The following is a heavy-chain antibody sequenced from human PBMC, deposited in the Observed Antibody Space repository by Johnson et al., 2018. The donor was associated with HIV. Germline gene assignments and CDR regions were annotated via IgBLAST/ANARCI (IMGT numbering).Heavy chain of an antibody. V-gene: IGHV3-9*01. J-gene: IGHJ3*02. CDR3: AKDTDSISSGALDI. CDR1: GFTFDDYA. D-gene: IGHD6-6*01. CDR2: ISWNSGSI. Sequence: VQLVESGGGLVQPGRSLRLSCAASGFTFDDYAMHWVRQAPGKGLEWVSGISWNSGSIGYADSVKGRFTISRDKAQNSLYLQMNSLRAEDTALYYCAKDTDSISSGALDIWGQGTMVTVSS.